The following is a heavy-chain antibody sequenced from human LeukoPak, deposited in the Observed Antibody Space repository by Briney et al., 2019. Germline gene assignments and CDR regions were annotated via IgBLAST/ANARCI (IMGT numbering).Heavy chain of an antibody. CDR3: ARVEYSGWNLEY. D-gene: IGHD5-12*01. V-gene: IGHV3-7*01. Sequence: PGESLRLSCAASGFTFRSYWMSWVRQAPGKGLEWVANINQGGSVQYYMDSVKGRFTISRDDAKNSLYVQMNSLRDEDTAVYYCARVEYSGWNLEYWGQGTLVTVSS. J-gene: IGHJ4*02. CDR2: INQGGSVQ. CDR1: GFTFRSYW.